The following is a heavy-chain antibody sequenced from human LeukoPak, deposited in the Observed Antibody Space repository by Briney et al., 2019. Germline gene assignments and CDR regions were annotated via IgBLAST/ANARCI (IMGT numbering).Heavy chain of an antibody. Sequence: GGSLRLSCAASGFTFSTYWMTWVRQSPGKGLEWVANIKPDGGEKYCVDSVKGRFTISRDNAKNSLYLQMNSLRAEDTAVYYCARDKYDGTFDYWGQGTLVTVSS. CDR1: GFTFSTYW. CDR2: IKPDGGEK. V-gene: IGHV3-7*01. D-gene: IGHD1-14*01. CDR3: ARDKYDGTFDY. J-gene: IGHJ4*02.